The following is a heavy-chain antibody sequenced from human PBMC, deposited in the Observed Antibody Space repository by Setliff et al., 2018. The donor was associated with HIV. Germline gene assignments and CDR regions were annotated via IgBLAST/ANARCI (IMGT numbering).Heavy chain of an antibody. CDR3: AKDKGQKYADY. CDR1: GLTFSNCG. J-gene: IGHJ4*02. D-gene: IGHD3-10*01. CDR2: IRSDGSNK. Sequence: GSLRLSCATSGLTFSNCGMHWVRQAPGKGLEWVASIRSDGSNKYYADSVTGRFTISRDDSKNTLYLQMNSLRAEDTAVYHCAKDKGQKYADYWGQGTMVTVSS. V-gene: IGHV3-30*02.